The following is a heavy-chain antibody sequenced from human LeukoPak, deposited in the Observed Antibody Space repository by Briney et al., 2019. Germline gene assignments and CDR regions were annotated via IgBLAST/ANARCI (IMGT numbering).Heavy chain of an antibody. V-gene: IGHV4-4*02. J-gene: IGHJ4*02. CDR2: FHRSGST. CDR1: PDSTTSNL. Sequence: SETLSLICTVSPDSTTSNLWSCVPQPPAKGLEWIGEFHRSGSTNYNPSLQSRVTISIDRSKNQIALELSSVTVGDTAVYYCAREVVGGFNPGAYWGQGTLVTVSS. D-gene: IGHD7-27*01. CDR3: AREVVGGFNPGAY.